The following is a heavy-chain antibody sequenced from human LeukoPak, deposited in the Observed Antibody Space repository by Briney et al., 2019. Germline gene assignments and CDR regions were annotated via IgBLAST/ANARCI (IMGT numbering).Heavy chain of an antibody. D-gene: IGHD3-10*01. CDR3: ARARYYYGSGNHYYYGMDV. J-gene: IGHJ6*02. V-gene: IGHV4-34*01. CDR2: INHSGST. CDR1: GGSFSGYY. Sequence: SETLSLTCAVYGGSFSGYYWSWIRQPPGKGLEWIGEINHSGSTNYNPSLKSRVTISVDMSKNQFSLKPSSVTAADTAVYYCARARYYYGSGNHYYYGMDVWGQGTTVTVSS.